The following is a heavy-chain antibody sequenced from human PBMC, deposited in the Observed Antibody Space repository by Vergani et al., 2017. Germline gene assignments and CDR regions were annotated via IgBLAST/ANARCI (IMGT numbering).Heavy chain of an antibody. Sequence: VNLVGSGGGVVQPGGSLRLSCEASGFSFPGYAMSWVRQAPGKGLEWVSSVSGSSATPYYADSVKGRFIISRDNSKNTLHLQMNSLRADDTAVYYCTKGSRGYTGYFFDYWGQGTLATVSS. CDR2: VSGSSATP. CDR3: TKGSRGYTGYFFDY. V-gene: IGHV3-23*04. J-gene: IGHJ4*02. D-gene: IGHD5-12*01. CDR1: GFSFPGYA.